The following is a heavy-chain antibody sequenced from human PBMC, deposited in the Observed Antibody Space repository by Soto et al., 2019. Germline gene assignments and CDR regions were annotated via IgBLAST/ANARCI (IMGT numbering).Heavy chain of an antibody. CDR3: ARHAQPVLRFLEWLLHFDY. CDR1: GGSISSSSYY. Sequence: PSETLSLTCTVSGGSISSSSYYWGWIRQPPGKGLEWIGSIYYSGSTYYNPSLKSRVTISVDTSKNQFSLKLSSVTAADTAVYYCARHAQPVLRFLEWLLHFDYWGQGTLVTVSS. J-gene: IGHJ4*02. CDR2: IYYSGST. V-gene: IGHV4-39*01. D-gene: IGHD3-3*01.